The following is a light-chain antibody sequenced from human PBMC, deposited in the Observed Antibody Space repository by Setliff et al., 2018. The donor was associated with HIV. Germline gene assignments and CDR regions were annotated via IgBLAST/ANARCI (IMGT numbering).Light chain of an antibody. Sequence: VLTQPPSVSWAPGQRVTISCTGSSSNIGAGFDVHWYQQFPGTAPKLLIYSFTNRPSGVPDRFSGSKSGTSASLAIAGLQAEDEADYYCQSYDSSLSGYVFGTGTKVTVL. CDR1: SSNIGAGFD. CDR2: SFT. V-gene: IGLV1-40*01. J-gene: IGLJ1*01. CDR3: QSYDSSLSGYV.